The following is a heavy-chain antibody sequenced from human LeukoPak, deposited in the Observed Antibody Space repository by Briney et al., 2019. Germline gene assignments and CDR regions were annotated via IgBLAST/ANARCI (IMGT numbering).Heavy chain of an antibody. CDR1: GFTFDDYA. CDR2: ISWNSGSI. Sequence: GGSLRLSCAASGFTFDDYAMHWVRQAPGKGLEWVSGISWNSGSIGYADSVKGRFTISRDNSKNTLYLQMNSLRAEDTAVYYCAKVQAGDSSYYGMDVWGQGTTVTVSS. D-gene: IGHD3-16*01. J-gene: IGHJ6*02. CDR3: AKVQAGDSSYYGMDV. V-gene: IGHV3-9*01.